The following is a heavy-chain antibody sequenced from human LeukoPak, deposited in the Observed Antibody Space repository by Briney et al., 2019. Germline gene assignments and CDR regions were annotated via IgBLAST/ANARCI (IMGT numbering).Heavy chain of an antibody. D-gene: IGHD3-22*01. CDR2: ISSSSTTI. V-gene: IGHV3-48*01. CDR1: GFTFSTYN. J-gene: IGHJ4*02. CDR3: ARAASHDSSGYYLVD. Sequence: GGSLRLSCAASGFTFSTYNMNWVRQAPGKGLEWVSYISSSSTTIYNADSVKGRFTISRDNAKNSLYLQMNSLRAEDTAVYYCARAASHDSSGYYLVDWGQGTPVTVSS.